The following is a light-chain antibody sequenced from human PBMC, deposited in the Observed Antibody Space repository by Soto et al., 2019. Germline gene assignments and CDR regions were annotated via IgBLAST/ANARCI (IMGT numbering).Light chain of an antibody. Sequence: IVLTQSPATLSLSPGERATLSCRAGQSVSSYLAWYQQKPGQAPRLLIYDASNRATGIPARFSGSGSGTDFTLTISSLQPEDFAVYYCQQRSNWPGTFGQGTKVDI. J-gene: IGKJ1*01. CDR1: QSVSSY. V-gene: IGKV3-11*01. CDR2: DAS. CDR3: QQRSNWPGT.